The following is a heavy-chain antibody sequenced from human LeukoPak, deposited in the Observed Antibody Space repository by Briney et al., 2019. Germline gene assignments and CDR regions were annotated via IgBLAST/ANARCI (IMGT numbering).Heavy chain of an antibody. J-gene: IGHJ6*02. D-gene: IGHD3-10*01. CDR1: GFTFSSYA. V-gene: IGHV3-30*04. CDR2: ISYDGSSK. CDR3: ARRPGELRVLQSGGRYYYYGMDV. Sequence: GGSLRLSCVASGFTFSSYAMRWVRQAPGKGLEWVAVISYDGSSKYSADSVKGRLTISRDNSKNTLYLQMNNLRAEDTAVYYCARRPGELRVLQSGGRYYYYGMDVWGQGTTVTVSS.